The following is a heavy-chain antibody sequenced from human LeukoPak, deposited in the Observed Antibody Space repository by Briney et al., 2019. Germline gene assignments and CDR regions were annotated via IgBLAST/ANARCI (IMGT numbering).Heavy chain of an antibody. Sequence: GRSLRLSCAASGFSFSSYALHWVRQAQGKGLEWVAVISHDGVNKYYADSVKGRVTISRDNSKNTLHLQMNNVSVEDTAIYYCASDPTKSGRYGFLHYWGQGNLVTVSS. CDR2: ISHDGVNK. CDR1: GFSFSSYA. V-gene: IGHV3-30-3*01. D-gene: IGHD1-26*01. J-gene: IGHJ4*02. CDR3: ASDPTKSGRYGFLHY.